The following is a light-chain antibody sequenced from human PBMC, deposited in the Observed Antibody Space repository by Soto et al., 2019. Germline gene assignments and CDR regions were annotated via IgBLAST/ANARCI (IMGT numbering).Light chain of an antibody. CDR1: QSVSSN. CDR3: QQYNNWPRT. CDR2: DAS. V-gene: IGKV3-15*01. Sequence: EIVMTQSPATLSVSPGERATLSCRASQSVSSNLAWYQQKPGQAPRLLIFDASTRATGIPTRFSGSGSGTEFTLTISSLLSEDFAVYYCQQYNNWPRTFGQGTKLEIK. J-gene: IGKJ2*01.